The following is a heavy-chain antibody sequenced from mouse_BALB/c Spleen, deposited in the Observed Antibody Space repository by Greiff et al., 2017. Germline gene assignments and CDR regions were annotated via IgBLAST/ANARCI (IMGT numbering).Heavy chain of an antibody. V-gene: IGHV2-2*02. J-gene: IGHJ4*01. Sequence: VKLQESGPGLVQPSQSLSITCTVSGFSLTRYGVHWVRQSPGKGLEWLGVIWSGGSTDYNAAFISRLSISKDNSTSQVFFKLNSLQANDTAIYYCARNLYYGYDEAMDYWGQGTSVTVSS. CDR2: IWSGGST. CDR1: GFSLTRYG. D-gene: IGHD2-2*01. CDR3: ARNLYYGYDEAMDY.